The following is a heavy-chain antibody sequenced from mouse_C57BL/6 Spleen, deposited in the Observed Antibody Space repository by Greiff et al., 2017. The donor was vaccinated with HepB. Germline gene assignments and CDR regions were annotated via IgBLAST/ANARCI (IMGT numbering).Heavy chain of an antibody. Sequence: QVQLKQPGAELVRPGSSVKLSCKASGYTFTSYWMDWVKQRPGQGLEWIGNIYPSDSETHYNQKFKDKATLTVDKSSSTAYMQLSSLTSEDSAVYYCARKGVADYFDYWGQGTTLTVSS. J-gene: IGHJ2*01. CDR1: GYTFTSYW. CDR2: IYPSDSET. V-gene: IGHV1-61*01. CDR3: ARKGVADYFDY. D-gene: IGHD1-1*01.